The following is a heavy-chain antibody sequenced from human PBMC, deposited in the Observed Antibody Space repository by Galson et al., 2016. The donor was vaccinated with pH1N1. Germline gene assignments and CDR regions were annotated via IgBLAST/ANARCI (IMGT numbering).Heavy chain of an antibody. Sequence: LRLSCATSGFPFNHFGMHWVRQGPGKGLEWVAFIRFDGSNVFHGDSVKGRFTISRDNSKKTVYLQMNSLRTEDTAVYYCAKCGVASNDATYWYFDLWGRGILVTVSS. J-gene: IGHJ2*01. CDR1: GFPFNHFG. CDR2: IRFDGSNV. CDR3: AKCGVASNDATYWYFDL. D-gene: IGHD1-26*01. V-gene: IGHV3-30*02.